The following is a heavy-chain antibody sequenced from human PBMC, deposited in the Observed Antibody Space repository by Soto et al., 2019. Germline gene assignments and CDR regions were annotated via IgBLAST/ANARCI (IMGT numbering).Heavy chain of an antibody. CDR2: FIPIFGTA. D-gene: IGHD4-17*01. J-gene: IGHJ4*02. V-gene: IGHV1-69*12. Sequence: QVQLVQSGAEVKKPGSSVKVSCKASGGTFSSYAISWVRQAPGQGLEWMGGFIPIFGTANYAQKFQGRVTSTADESTSTAYIELSSLRSEDTAVYYGARETLYVDYGTSRVESAFDYWGQGTLVTVSS. CDR3: ARETLYVDYGTSRVESAFDY. CDR1: GGTFSSYA.